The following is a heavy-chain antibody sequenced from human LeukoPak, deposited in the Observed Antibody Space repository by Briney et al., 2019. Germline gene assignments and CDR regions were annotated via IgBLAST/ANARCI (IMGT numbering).Heavy chain of an antibody. J-gene: IGHJ4*02. V-gene: IGHV4-30-2*01. CDR3: TRGSVGADY. CDR2: IYHSGST. CDR1: GGSISSGGYS. D-gene: IGHD1-26*01. Sequence: SQTLSLTCAVSGGSISSGGYSWSWIRQPPGKGLEWIGYIYHSGSTYYNPSLKSRVTISGDTSKNQFSLKLSSVTAADTAVYYCTRGSVGADYWGQGTLVTVSS.